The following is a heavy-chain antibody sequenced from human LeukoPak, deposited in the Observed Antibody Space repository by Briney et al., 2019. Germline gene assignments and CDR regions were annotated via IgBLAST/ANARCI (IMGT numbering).Heavy chain of an antibody. CDR2: LYYSGGT. CDR1: GGSISSYY. D-gene: IGHD1-1*01. V-gene: IGHV4-59*01. J-gene: IGHJ6*02. CDR3: ARVEPPAYYYGMDV. Sequence: PSETLSLTCTVSGGSISSYYWSWIRQPPGKGLEWIGDLYYSGGTKYNSSLKSRVTISVDTSKNQFSLKVTSLTAADTAVYYCARVEPPAYYYGMDVWGQGTTVIVSS.